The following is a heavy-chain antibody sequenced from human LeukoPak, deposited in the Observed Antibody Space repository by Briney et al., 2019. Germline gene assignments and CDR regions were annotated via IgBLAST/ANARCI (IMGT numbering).Heavy chain of an antibody. CDR1: GFTFSSYE. CDR3: ARGIQYLNYFDY. Sequence: GGSLRLSCAASGFTFSSYEMNWVRQAPGKGLEWVSYISSSGDARYYADSVKGRFTISRDNAKNSLYLQMNSLRAEDTAVYYCARGIQYLNYFDYWGQGTLVTVSS. V-gene: IGHV3-48*03. J-gene: IGHJ4*02. CDR2: ISSSGDAR. D-gene: IGHD5-18*01.